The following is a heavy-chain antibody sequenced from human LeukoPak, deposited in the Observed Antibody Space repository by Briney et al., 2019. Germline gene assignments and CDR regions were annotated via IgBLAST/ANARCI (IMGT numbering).Heavy chain of an antibody. D-gene: IGHD1-7*01. CDR2: INHSGST. V-gene: IGHV4-34*01. Sequence: PSETLSLTCAVSGGSFSGYYWSWIRQPPGKGLEWIGEINHSGSTNYNPSLKSRVTISVDTSKNQFSLKLSSVTAADTAVYYCARGKNWNYYVFDYWGQGTLVTVSS. J-gene: IGHJ4*02. CDR1: GGSFSGYY. CDR3: ARGKNWNYYVFDY.